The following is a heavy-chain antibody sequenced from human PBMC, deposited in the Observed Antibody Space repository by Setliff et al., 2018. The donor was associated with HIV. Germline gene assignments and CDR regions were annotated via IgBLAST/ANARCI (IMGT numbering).Heavy chain of an antibody. CDR1: GYTFNSSH. J-gene: IGHJ3*02. V-gene: IGHV1-18*01. CDR2: ISTYNGNT. CDR3: ARRYYNFWSGSHDAFDI. Sequence: ASVKVSCKASGYTFNSSHITWVRQAPGQGLEWMGWISTYNGNTNYAQRPQGRVTMTTDTSTSTAYMELSSLRSEDTAVYCCARRYYNFWSGSHDAFDIWGQGTMVTVSS. D-gene: IGHD3-3*01.